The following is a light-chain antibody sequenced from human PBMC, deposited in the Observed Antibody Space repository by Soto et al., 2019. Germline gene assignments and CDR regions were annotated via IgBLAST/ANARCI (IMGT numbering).Light chain of an antibody. CDR2: DVS. Sequence: QSALTQPASVSGSPGQSITISCTGTSSDIGASYYVSWYQQNPGKAPKLMIYDVSNRPSGVSNRFSGSKSGNTASLTISGLQTEDEADYYCSSFVTGSALVVFGGGTKLTV. CDR1: SSDIGASYY. V-gene: IGLV2-14*01. CDR3: SSFVTGSALVV. J-gene: IGLJ2*01.